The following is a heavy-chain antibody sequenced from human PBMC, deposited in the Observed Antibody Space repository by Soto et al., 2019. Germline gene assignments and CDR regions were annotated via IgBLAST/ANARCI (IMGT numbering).Heavy chain of an antibody. CDR3: AREGSYGWYDC. CDR2: ISGYNGNA. J-gene: IGHJ5*01. CDR1: GYTFSSHG. V-gene: IGHV1-18*01. D-gene: IGHD2-15*01. Sequence: GASVKVSCKASGYTFSSHGIIWVRQAPGQGLERMGWISGYNGNAKYAQRFQGRVTMTTDTSTSTVYMDLRRLGSDDSAVYYCAREGSYGWYDCWGQGTLVTVSS.